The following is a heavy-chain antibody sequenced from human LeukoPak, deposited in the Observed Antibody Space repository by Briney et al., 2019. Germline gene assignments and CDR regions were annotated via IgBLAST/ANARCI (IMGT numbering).Heavy chain of an antibody. CDR3: ARVLNYYGSGSYYNVFHYYYYYGMDV. J-gene: IGHJ6*02. V-gene: IGHV4-39*01. D-gene: IGHD3-10*01. Sequence: SETLSLTCTVSGGSISSYYWGWIRQPPGKGLEWIGGIYYSGSTYYNPSLKSRVTISVDTSKNQFSLKLSSVTAADTAVYYCARVLNYYGSGSYYNVFHYYYYYGMDVWGQGTTVTVSS. CDR2: IYYSGST. CDR1: GGSISSYY.